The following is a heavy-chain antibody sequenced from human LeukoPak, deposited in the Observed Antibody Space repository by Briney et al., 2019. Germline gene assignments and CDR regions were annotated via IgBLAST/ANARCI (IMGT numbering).Heavy chain of an antibody. CDR1: GGSISSSSYY. CDR2: IYYSGST. CDR3: ARYRSYYYFDY. V-gene: IGHV4-39*07. Sequence: SETLSLTCTVSGGSISSSSYYWGWIRQPPGKGLEWIGSIYYSGSTYYNPSLKSRVTISVDTSKNQFSLKLSSVTAADTAVYYCARYRSYYYFDYWGQGTLVTVSS. D-gene: IGHD1-26*01. J-gene: IGHJ4*02.